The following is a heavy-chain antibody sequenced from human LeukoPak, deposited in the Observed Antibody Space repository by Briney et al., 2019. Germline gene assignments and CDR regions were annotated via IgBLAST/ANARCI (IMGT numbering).Heavy chain of an antibody. CDR3: ATRSSYNRSSSSPEFDY. D-gene: IGHD6-6*01. V-gene: IGHV4-34*01. J-gene: IGHJ4*02. Sequence: SETLSLTCAVYGGSSSGYYWSWIRQPPGKGLEWIGEINHSGSTNYNPSLKSRVTISVDTSKNQFSLKLSSVTAADTAVYYCATRSSYNRSSSSPEFDYWGQGTLVTVSS. CDR2: INHSGST. CDR1: GGSSSGYY.